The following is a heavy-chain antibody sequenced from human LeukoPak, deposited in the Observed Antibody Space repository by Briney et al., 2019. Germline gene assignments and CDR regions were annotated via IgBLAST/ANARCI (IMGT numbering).Heavy chain of an antibody. Sequence: GGSLRLSCAASGFTFSTYAMHWVRQAPGKGLEYVSAISTNGDSTYYADSVKGRFTISRDNSKNTLFLQMGSPRAEDTAVYYCAKCPPVGSYSPFDHWGQGTLVTVSS. CDR3: AKCPPVGSYSPFDH. CDR1: GFTFSTYA. V-gene: IGHV3-64*02. D-gene: IGHD1-26*01. J-gene: IGHJ4*02. CDR2: ISTNGDST.